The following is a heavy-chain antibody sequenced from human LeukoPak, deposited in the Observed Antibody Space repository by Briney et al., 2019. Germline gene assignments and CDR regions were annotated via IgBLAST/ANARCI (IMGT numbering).Heavy chain of an antibody. D-gene: IGHD3-10*01. CDR2: IYYSGST. J-gene: IGHJ4*02. CDR3: ARGGFGELYDY. CDR1: GGSISSYY. Sequence: KPSETLSLTCTVSGGSISSYYWSWIRQPPGKGLERIGYIYYSGSTNYNPSLKSRVTISVDTSKNQFSLKLSSMTAADTAVYYCARGGFGELYDYWGQGTLVTVSS. V-gene: IGHV4-59*01.